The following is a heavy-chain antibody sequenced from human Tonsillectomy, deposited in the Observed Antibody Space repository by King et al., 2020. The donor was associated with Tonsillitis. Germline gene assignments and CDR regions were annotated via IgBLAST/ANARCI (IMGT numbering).Heavy chain of an antibody. CDR2: SKSKIAGGTN. Sequence: VQLVESGGGLVKPGGSLRISCAASGFIFSNDWINWVRQAPGKGLEWVGHSKSKIAGGTNDYAAPVKVSIIISRDDSKNMLYLQMNSLKTEDTAVYYFPLSGNDPWGQGTRVTVSS. CDR3: PLSGNDP. CDR1: GFIFSNDW. D-gene: IGHD1-26*01. V-gene: IGHV3-15*01. J-gene: IGHJ5*02.